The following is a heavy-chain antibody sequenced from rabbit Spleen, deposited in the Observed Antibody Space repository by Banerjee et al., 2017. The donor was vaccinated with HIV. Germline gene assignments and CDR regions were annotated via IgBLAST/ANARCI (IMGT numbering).Heavy chain of an antibody. D-gene: IGHD1-1*01. V-gene: IGHV1S7*01. CDR3: AREDVGGSISL. Sequence: QSLEESGGDLVKPGASLTLTCKASGFTISNYWMNWVRQAPGKGLEWIGIIYPITETTYYANWVNGRFTISSDNAQNTVDLQMNSLTAADTATYFCAREDVGGSISLWGPGTLVTVS. CDR2: IYPITETT. CDR1: GFTISNYW. J-gene: IGHJ4*01.